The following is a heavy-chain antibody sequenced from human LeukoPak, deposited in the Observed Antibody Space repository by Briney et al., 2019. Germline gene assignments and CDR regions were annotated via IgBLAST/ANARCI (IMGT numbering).Heavy chain of an antibody. CDR2: IYSGGST. D-gene: IGHD3-22*01. J-gene: IGHJ6*02. V-gene: IGHV3-53*01. CDR3: ARGYDSSGYPWLYGMDV. CDR1: GFTVSSNY. Sequence: GGSLRLSCAASGFTVSSNYMRWVRQAPGKGLEWVSVIYSGGSTYYADSGKGRFTISRDNSKNMLYLQMNSLRAEDTAVYYCARGYDSSGYPWLYGMDVWGQGTTVTVSS.